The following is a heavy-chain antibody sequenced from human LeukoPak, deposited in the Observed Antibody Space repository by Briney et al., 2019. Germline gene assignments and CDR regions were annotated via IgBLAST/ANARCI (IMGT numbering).Heavy chain of an antibody. J-gene: IGHJ4*02. V-gene: IGHV1-46*01. CDR1: GYTFSSHK. CDR2: IDPNGGST. Sequence: ASVKVSCKASGYTFSSHKMHCVRQAPGQGLEWMGIIDPNGGSTTYAQKFQGRVTMTRDTSTSTVYMELSRLRSEDTAVYYCARDGRNWSFDYWGQGTLVTVSS. D-gene: IGHD1-1*01. CDR3: ARDGRNWSFDY.